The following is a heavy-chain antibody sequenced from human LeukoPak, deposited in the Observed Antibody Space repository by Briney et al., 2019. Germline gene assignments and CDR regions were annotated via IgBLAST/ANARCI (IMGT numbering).Heavy chain of an antibody. CDR1: GYTFTSYY. D-gene: IGHD3-22*01. V-gene: IGHV1-46*01. J-gene: IGHJ4*02. CDR3: ARTSPVNYYDSSGYPYYFDY. CDR2: INPSGGST. Sequence: ASVKVSCKASGYTFTSYYMHWVRQAPGQGLEWMGIINPSGGSTSYAQKFQGRVTMTRDTSTSTVYMELSSLRSEDTAVYYCARTSPVNYYDSSGYPYYFDYWGQGTLVTVSS.